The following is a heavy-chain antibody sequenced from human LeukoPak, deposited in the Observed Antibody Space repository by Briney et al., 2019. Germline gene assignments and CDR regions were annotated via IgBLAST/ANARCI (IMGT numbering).Heavy chain of an antibody. V-gene: IGHV3-30*18. CDR3: AKDEHGAFDI. CDR1: GFTFSSYG. D-gene: IGHD1/OR15-1a*01. CDR2: ISYDGSNK. J-gene: IGHJ3*02. Sequence: RRSLRLSCAASGFTFSSYGMHWVRQAPGKGLEWVAVISYDGSNKYYADSVKGRFTISRDNSKNTLYLQMNSLRAEDTAVYYCAKDEHGAFDIWGQGTMVTVSS.